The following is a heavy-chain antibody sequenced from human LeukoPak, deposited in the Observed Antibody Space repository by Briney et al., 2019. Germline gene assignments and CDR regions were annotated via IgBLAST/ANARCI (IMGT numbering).Heavy chain of an antibody. Sequence: GASVKVSCKASGYTFTSYDINWVRQATGQGLEWMGWMNPNSGNTGYAQKFQGRVTITADESTSTAYMELSSLRSEDTAVYYCARVQGFWSGSSRVLGYWGQGTLVTVSS. CDR3: ARVQGFWSGSSRVLGY. CDR1: GYTFTSYD. V-gene: IGHV1-8*01. J-gene: IGHJ4*02. CDR2: MNPNSGNT. D-gene: IGHD3-3*01.